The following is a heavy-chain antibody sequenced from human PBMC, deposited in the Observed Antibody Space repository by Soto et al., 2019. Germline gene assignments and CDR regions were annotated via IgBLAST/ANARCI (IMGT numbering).Heavy chain of an antibody. Sequence: QMQVQQWGAGLLKPSATLSLTCAVYGGSFSGYYWSWIRQPPGKGLEWIGEINHSGSTDYNPALKSRVTISVDTSKNQFSLKLNSVTAADTAVYYCARGPKTSVVVGDAPGSIYYYYGMDVWGQGTTVTVSS. CDR1: GGSFSGYY. CDR2: INHSGST. V-gene: IGHV4-34*01. CDR3: ARGPKTSVVVGDAPGSIYYYYGMDV. D-gene: IGHD2-15*01. J-gene: IGHJ6*02.